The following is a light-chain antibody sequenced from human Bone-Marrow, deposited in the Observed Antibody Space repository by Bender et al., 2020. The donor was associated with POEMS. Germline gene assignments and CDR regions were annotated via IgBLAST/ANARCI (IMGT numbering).Light chain of an antibody. J-gene: IGLJ1*01. Sequence: QSALTQPPSASGSPGQSITISCTGISSDVGAYNYVSWYQQHPGKAPKLMIYDVNNRPSGVSTRFSGSKSGNTASLTISGLQADDEADYYCSSFTASTTYVFGSGTKVTVL. CDR2: DVN. V-gene: IGLV2-14*03. CDR1: SSDVGAYNY. CDR3: SSFTASTTYV.